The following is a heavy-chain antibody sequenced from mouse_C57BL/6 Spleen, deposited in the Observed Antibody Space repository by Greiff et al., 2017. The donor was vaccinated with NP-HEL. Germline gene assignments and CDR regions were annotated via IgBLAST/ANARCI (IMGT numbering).Heavy chain of an antibody. CDR2: INPNNGGT. Sequence: VQLQQSGPELVKPGASVKISCKASGYTFTDYYMNWVKQSHGKSLEWIGDINPNNGGTSYNQKFKGKATLTVDKSSSTAYMELRSLTSEDSAVYYCARWIFDGYYAWFAYWGQGTLVTVSA. CDR1: GYTFTDYY. J-gene: IGHJ3*01. CDR3: ARWIFDGYYAWFAY. V-gene: IGHV1-26*01. D-gene: IGHD2-3*01.